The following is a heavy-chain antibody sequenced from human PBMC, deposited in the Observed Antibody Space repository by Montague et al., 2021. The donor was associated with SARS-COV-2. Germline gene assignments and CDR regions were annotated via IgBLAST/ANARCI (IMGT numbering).Heavy chain of an antibody. J-gene: IGHJ4*02. CDR2: SSGSDGGT. Sequence: SLSLSLSASGFPFSNSAMNWVRQAPGKGLEWVSGSSGSDGGTHYADSVKGRFTISRDNSKNVLYLQMNSLRAEDTAVYYCARDGEIVAVGYYFDSWGQGTLVTASS. V-gene: IGHV3-23*01. CDR3: ARDGEIVAVGYYFDS. D-gene: IGHD3-22*01. CDR1: GFPFSNSA.